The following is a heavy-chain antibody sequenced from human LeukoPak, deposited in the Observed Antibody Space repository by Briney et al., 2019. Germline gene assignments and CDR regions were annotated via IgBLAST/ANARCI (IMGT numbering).Heavy chain of an antibody. CDR1: GYTFTSYG. CDR2: ISAYNGNT. J-gene: IGHJ4*02. Sequence: GASVKVSCKASGYTFTSYGISWVRQAPGQGLEWMGWISAYNGNTNYAQKLQDRVTMTTDTSTSTAYMELRSLRSDDTAVYYCARVLGSARMVYALYFDYWGQGTLVTVSS. CDR3: ARVLGSARMVYALYFDY. D-gene: IGHD2-8*01. V-gene: IGHV1-18*01.